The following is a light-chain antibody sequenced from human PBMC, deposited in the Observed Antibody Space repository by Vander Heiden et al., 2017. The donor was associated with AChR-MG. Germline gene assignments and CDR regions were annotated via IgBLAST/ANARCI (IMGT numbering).Light chain of an antibody. CDR2: AAS. CDR3: QQSYINPRT. J-gene: IGKJ1*01. CDR1: QSISSY. V-gene: IGKV1-39*01. Sequence: DIQMTQSPSSLSASVGDRVTITCRASQSISSYLNWYQQKPGKAPKLLIYAASSLQSGVPSRFSGSGSGTDFTLTISSLQPEDFATYYCQQSYINPRTFGQGTKVEIK.